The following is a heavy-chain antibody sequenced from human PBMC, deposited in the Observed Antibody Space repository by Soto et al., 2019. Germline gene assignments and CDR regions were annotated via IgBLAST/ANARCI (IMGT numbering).Heavy chain of an antibody. V-gene: IGHV1-8*02. CDR1: GYTFTSYA. Sequence: QVELVQSGTEVKKPGASVKVSCKASGYTFTSYAINWVRQATGQGLEWMGWMNPNSGNTGFAQKFQGRVTMTRNTSISTAYMALSSLRSEDTAVYYCTRESYGLPYWGQGTLVTVSS. CDR2: MNPNSGNT. J-gene: IGHJ4*02. D-gene: IGHD5-18*01. CDR3: TRESYGLPY.